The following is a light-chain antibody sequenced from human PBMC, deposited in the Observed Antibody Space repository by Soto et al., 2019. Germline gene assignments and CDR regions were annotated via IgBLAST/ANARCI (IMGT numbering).Light chain of an antibody. CDR3: AAWDDSLNGPV. J-gene: IGLJ1*01. CDR1: SSNIGSNN. Sequence: QSVLTQPPSASGTPGQRVTISCSGSSSNIGSNNVNWYQRLPGTAPKLLIYSHNQRPSGVPDRFSGSKSGTSASLAISGLQSEDEADYFCAAWDDSLNGPVFGTGTKLTVL. CDR2: SHN. V-gene: IGLV1-44*01.